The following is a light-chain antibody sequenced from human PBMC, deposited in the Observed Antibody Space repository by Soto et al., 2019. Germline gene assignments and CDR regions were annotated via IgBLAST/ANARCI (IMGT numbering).Light chain of an antibody. Sequence: DIQMPQSPSTLSASVGDRVTITCRASPSSSRWLAWYQQKPGKAPKLLIHDATSLERGVPSRFSGSGSGTEFTLTISSLQPDYFATYYCQQYSSYWTFAQGTKV. CDR3: QQYSSYWT. V-gene: IGKV1-5*01. CDR2: DAT. CDR1: PSSSRW. J-gene: IGKJ1*01.